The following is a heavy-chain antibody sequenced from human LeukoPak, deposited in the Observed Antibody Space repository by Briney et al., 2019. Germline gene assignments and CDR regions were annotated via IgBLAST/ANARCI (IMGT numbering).Heavy chain of an antibody. CDR3: AKVNSGSYPEY. J-gene: IGHJ4*02. Sequence: GGSLRLSCAASGFTFSSYAMSWVRQAPGKGLEWVSAISGSGGSTYYADSVEGRFTVSRDNSKNTLYLQMNSLRAEDTAVYYCAKVNSGSYPEYWGQGTLVTVSS. CDR1: GFTFSSYA. V-gene: IGHV3-23*01. D-gene: IGHD1-26*01. CDR2: ISGSGGST.